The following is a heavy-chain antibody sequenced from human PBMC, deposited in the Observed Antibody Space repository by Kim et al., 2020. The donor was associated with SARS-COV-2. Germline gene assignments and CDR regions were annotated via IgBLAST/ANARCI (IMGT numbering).Heavy chain of an antibody. J-gene: IGHJ6*02. Sequence: GGSLRLSCAASGFTFSSYGMHWVRQAPGKGLEWVAVISYDGSNKYYADSVKGRFTISRDNSKNTLYLQMNSLRAEDTAVYYCARECKPSSGWAHYYYYGMDVWGQGTTVTVSS. CDR2: ISYDGSNK. CDR1: GFTFSSYG. V-gene: IGHV3-33*05. CDR3: ARECKPSSGWAHYYYYGMDV. D-gene: IGHD6-19*01.